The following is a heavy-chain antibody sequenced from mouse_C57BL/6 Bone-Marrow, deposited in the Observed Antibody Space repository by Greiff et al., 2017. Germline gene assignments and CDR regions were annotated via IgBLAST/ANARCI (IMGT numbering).Heavy chain of an antibody. V-gene: IGHV1-69*01. Sequence: VQLQQPGAELVMPGASVKLSCKASGYTFTSYWMHWVKQRPGQGLEWIGEIDPSDSYTNYNQKFKGKSTLTVDKSSSTAYMQLSSLTSEDSAVYYCARRGIYYDYSWDFDVWGTGTTVTVSS. D-gene: IGHD2-4*01. CDR3: ARRGIYYDYSWDFDV. CDR1: GYTFTSYW. CDR2: IDPSDSYT. J-gene: IGHJ1*03.